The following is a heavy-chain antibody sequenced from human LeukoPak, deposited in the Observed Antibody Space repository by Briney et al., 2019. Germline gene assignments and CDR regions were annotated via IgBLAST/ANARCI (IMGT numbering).Heavy chain of an antibody. CDR1: GVSFSGYY. CDR3: ASTAMVSVYYFDY. J-gene: IGHJ4*02. V-gene: IGHV4-34*01. CDR2: INHSGST. D-gene: IGHD5-18*01. Sequence: KPSETLSLTCAVYGVSFSGYYWSWIRQPPGKGLEWIGEINHSGSTNYNPSLKSRVTISIDTSKNQFSLKLSSVTAADTAVYYCASTAMVSVYYFDYWGQGTLVTVSS.